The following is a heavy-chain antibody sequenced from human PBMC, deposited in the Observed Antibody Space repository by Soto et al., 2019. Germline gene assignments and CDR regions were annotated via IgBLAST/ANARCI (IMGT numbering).Heavy chain of an antibody. CDR3: TRAYCSGGSCYQYFDY. J-gene: IGHJ4*02. V-gene: IGHV3-13*04. D-gene: IGHD2-15*01. CDR1: GFTFSSYD. Sequence: GGSLRLSCAASGFTFSSYDMHWVRKATGKGLEWVSAIGSAGDTYYPGSVKGRFTISRENAKNSLYLQMNNLRAGDTAVYYCTRAYCSGGSCYQYFDYWGQGTLVTVSS. CDR2: IGSAGDT.